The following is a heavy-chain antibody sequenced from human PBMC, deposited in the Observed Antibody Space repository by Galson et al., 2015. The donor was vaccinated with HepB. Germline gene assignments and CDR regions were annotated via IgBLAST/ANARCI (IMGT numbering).Heavy chain of an antibody. V-gene: IGHV3-23*01. Sequence: SLRLSCAASGFTFSDYAMTWVRQAPGKGLEWVSTISRSGDGTYYADSVKGRFTISRDNSKNTMYLQLNSLRFEDTAVYYCARDWGDRGSYVTGYWGQGILVTVSS. CDR2: ISRSGDGT. CDR1: GFTFSDYA. J-gene: IGHJ4*02. CDR3: ARDWGDRGSYVTGY. D-gene: IGHD1-26*01.